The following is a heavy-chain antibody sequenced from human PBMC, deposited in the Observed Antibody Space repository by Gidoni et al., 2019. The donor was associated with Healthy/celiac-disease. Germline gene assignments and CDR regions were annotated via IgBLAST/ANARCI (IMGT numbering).Heavy chain of an antibody. CDR2: ISSSSSSI. Sequence: EVQLVESGGGLVKPGGSLRLSCAASGFTFSSYGMNWVRQAPGKGLEWVSSISSSSSSIYYADSVKGRFTISRDNAKNSLYLQMNSLRAEDTAVYYCARDEHKIDIVVVPVKDYWGQGTLVTVSS. CDR1: GFTFSSYG. V-gene: IGHV3-21*01. J-gene: IGHJ4*02. D-gene: IGHD2-2*01. CDR3: ARDEHKIDIVVVPVKDY.